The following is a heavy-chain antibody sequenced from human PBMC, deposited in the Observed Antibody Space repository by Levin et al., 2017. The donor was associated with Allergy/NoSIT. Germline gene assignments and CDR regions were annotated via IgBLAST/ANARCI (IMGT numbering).Heavy chain of an antibody. CDR1: RNTFSSYW. CDR2: IDPSDSYT. CDR3: VISPRGNSVH. D-gene: IGHD4-23*01. J-gene: IGHJ3*01. Sequence: KVSCKVSRNTFSSYWISWVRQMPGKGLEWMGRIDPSDSYTSYSPSFQGHVTIPADRSTSTADLQWNSLKASDTAIYYCVISPRGNSVHWGQGTKVTVSS. V-gene: IGHV5-10-1*01.